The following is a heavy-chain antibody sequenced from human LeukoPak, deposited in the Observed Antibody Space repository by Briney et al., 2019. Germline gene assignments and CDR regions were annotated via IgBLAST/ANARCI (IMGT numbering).Heavy chain of an antibody. CDR2: IRYDGSNK. CDR3: ARDGQETLYSSSPPLLGYYYYMDV. CDR1: GFTFSSYG. J-gene: IGHJ6*03. Sequence: PGGSLRLSCAASGFTFSSYGMHWVRQAPGKGLEWVAFIRYDGSNKYYADSVKGRFTISRDNSKNTLYLQMNSLRAEDTAVYYCARDGQETLYSSSPPLLGYYYYMDVWGKGTTVTVSS. D-gene: IGHD6-6*01. V-gene: IGHV3-30*02.